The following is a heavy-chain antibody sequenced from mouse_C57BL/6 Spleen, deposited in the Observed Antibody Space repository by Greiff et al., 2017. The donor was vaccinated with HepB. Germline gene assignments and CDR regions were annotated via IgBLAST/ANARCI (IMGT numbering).Heavy chain of an antibody. J-gene: IGHJ4*01. CDR2: ISDGGSYT. CDR1: GFTFSSYA. CDR3: AREIYYDYDGGYAMDY. D-gene: IGHD2-4*01. Sequence: EVMLVESGGGLVKPGGSLKLSCAASGFTFSSYAMSWVRQTPEKRLEWVATISDGGSYTYYPDNVKGRFTISRDNAKNNLYLQMSHLKSEDTAMYYCAREIYYDYDGGYAMDYWGQGTSVTVSS. V-gene: IGHV5-4*01.